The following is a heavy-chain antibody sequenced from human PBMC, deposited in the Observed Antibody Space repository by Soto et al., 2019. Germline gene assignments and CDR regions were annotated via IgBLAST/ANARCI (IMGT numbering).Heavy chain of an antibody. D-gene: IGHD2-2*02. V-gene: IGHV1-2*04. CDR2: INPNSGGT. J-gene: IGHJ3*02. CDR1: GYTFTGYY. CDR3: ARGGYCSSTSCYTNAFDI. Sequence: ASVKVSCKASGYTFTGYYMHWVRQAPGQGLEWMGWINPNSGGTNYAQKFQGWVTMTRDTSISTAYMELSRLRSDDTAVYYCARGGYCSSTSCYTNAFDIWGQGTMVTGSS.